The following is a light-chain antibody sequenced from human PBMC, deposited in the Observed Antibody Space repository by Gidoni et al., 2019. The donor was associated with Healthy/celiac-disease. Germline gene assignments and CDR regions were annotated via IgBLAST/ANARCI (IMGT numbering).Light chain of an antibody. Sequence: QPALTQPASVSGPPGQSITISCTGTSTDVGGYNYVSWYQQHPGKAPKLMIYEVSNRPSGVSNRFSGSKSGNTASLTISGLQAEDEADYYGSSYTSSSTRVFGGGTKLTVL. CDR3: SSYTSSSTRV. CDR1: STDVGGYNY. V-gene: IGLV2-14*01. CDR2: EVS. J-gene: IGLJ2*01.